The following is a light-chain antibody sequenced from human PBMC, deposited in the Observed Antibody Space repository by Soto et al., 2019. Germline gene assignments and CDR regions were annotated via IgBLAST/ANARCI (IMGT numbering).Light chain of an antibody. CDR3: LSFDCSLSVV. Sequence: QSVLTQPPSVSGAPGQRVTISCTGSSSNIGAGYDLHWYQQLPGRAPKLLIYGNTNRPSGVPDRFSGSKSGTSASLTITGLQAEDEADYYCLSFDCSLSVVFGGGTKLTVL. CDR2: GNT. J-gene: IGLJ2*01. CDR1: SSNIGAGYD. V-gene: IGLV1-40*01.